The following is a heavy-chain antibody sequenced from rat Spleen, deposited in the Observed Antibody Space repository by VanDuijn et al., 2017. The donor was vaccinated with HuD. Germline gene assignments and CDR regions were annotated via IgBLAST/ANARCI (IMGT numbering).Heavy chain of an antibody. CDR1: GFTFKNYW. D-gene: IGHD1-12*03. CDR3: TTGLYYDGYPPNVMDA. CDR2: ISNGGGNT. V-gene: IGHV5-27*01. Sequence: EVQLVESGGGLVQPGRSLKLSCVASGFTFKNYWMTWVRQAPTKGLEWVASISNGGGNTYYRDSVKGRFTISRDNAKSTLYLQMDSLRSEDTATYYCTTGLYYDGYPPNVMDAWGQGASVTVSS. J-gene: IGHJ4*01.